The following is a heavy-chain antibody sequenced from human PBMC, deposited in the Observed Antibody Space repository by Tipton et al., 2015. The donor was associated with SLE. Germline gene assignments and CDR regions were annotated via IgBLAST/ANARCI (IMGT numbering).Heavy chain of an antibody. V-gene: IGHV3-30*04. CDR1: GFTFSSYA. CDR2: ISYDGSNK. CDR3: ARDYTSGWDDAFDF. J-gene: IGHJ3*01. Sequence: SLRLSCAASGFTFSSYAMHWVRQAPGKGLEWVAVISYDGSNKYYADSVKGRFTISRDDAKNSLYLQMSSLRDEDTAIYYCARDYTSGWDDAFDFWGQGTMVTVSS. D-gene: IGHD6-19*01.